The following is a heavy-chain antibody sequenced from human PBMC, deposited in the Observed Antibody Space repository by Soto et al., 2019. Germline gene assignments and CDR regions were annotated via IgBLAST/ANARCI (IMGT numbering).Heavy chain of an antibody. Sequence: SETLSLTCAVYGGSFSGYYWSWILQPPGKGLEWIGEINHSGSTNYNPSLKSRVTISVDTSKNQFSLKLSSVTAADTAVYYCAGEITFGGVIAHWGQGTLVTVS. D-gene: IGHD3-16*01. J-gene: IGHJ5*02. CDR1: GGSFSGYY. V-gene: IGHV4-34*01. CDR2: INHSGST. CDR3: AGEITFGGVIAH.